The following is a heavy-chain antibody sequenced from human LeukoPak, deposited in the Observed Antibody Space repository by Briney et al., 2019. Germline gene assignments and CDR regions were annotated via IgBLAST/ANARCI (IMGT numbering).Heavy chain of an antibody. CDR3: ARVGYGSGNYS. Sequence: GGSLRLSCAASGFTVSGNYMSWVRQAPGKGLEWASVIYSGGTTLYADSVKGRFTISRDNSKNTLYLQMNSLRAEDAAVYYCARVGYGSGNYSWGQGTLVTVSS. D-gene: IGHD3-10*01. CDR2: IYSGGTT. V-gene: IGHV3-53*01. CDR1: GFTVSGNY. J-gene: IGHJ4*02.